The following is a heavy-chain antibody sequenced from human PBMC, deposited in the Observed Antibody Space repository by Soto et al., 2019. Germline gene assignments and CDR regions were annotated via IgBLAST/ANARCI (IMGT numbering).Heavy chain of an antibody. V-gene: IGHV4-4*02. J-gene: IGHJ4*02. D-gene: IGHD1-26*01. CDR1: SGSISSSNW. Sequence: SETLSLTCAVSSGSISSSNWWSWVRQPPGKGLEWIGEIYHSGSTNYNPSLKSRVTISVDKSKNQFSLKLSSVTAADTAMYYCARGEGSYFPFDLWGQGTLVTVSS. CDR3: ARGEGSYFPFDL. CDR2: IYHSGST.